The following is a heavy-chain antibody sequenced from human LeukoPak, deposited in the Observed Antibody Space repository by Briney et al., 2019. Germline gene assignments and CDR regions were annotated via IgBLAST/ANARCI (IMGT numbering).Heavy chain of an antibody. CDR1: GGSFSGYY. D-gene: IGHD1-26*01. CDR3: ARRMGAPFDY. J-gene: IGHJ4*02. Sequence: SETLSLTCAVYGGSFSGYYWSWIRQPPGKGLEWIGEINHSGSTNYNPSLKSRVTISVDTSKNQFSLKLSSVTAADTAVYYCARRMGAPFDYWGQGTLVTVSP. V-gene: IGHV4-34*01. CDR2: INHSGST.